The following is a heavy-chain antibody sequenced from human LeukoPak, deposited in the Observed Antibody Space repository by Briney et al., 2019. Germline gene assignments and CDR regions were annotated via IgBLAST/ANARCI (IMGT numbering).Heavy chain of an antibody. V-gene: IGHV3-23*01. D-gene: IGHD2-2*01. CDR2: ISGSGGST. CDR1: GFTFSSYA. CDR3: AKDPLSSRTAYYFDY. J-gene: IGHJ4*02. Sequence: GGSLRLSCAASGFTFSSYAMSWVRQAPGKGLEWVSAISGSGGSTYYADSVKGRFTISRDNSKNTLFLQMNSLRAEDTAVYYCAKDPLSSRTAYYFDYWGQGTLVTVSS.